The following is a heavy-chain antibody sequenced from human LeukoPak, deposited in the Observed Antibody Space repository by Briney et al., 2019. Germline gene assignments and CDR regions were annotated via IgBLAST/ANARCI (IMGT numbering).Heavy chain of an antibody. D-gene: IGHD2-2*02. Sequence: SETLSLTCAVYGGSFSGYYWSWIRQPPGKGLEWIGEINHSGSTNYNPSLKSRVTISVDTSKNQFSLKLSSVTAADTAVFYCARGDRGRYCGSTSCYKLPPPSSVYFDYWAREPWSPSPQ. CDR1: GGSFSGYY. CDR2: INHSGST. CDR3: ARGDRGRYCGSTSCYKLPPPSSVYFDY. J-gene: IGHJ4*02. V-gene: IGHV4-34*01.